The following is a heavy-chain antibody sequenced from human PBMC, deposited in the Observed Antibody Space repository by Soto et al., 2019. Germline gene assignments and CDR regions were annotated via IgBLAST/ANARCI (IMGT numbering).Heavy chain of an antibody. CDR3: ARRGYQKKIDY. CDR2: IYPGDSDT. J-gene: IGHJ4*02. V-gene: IGHV5-51*01. D-gene: IGHD5-12*01. CDR1: GYSFTSYW. Sequence: PGESLKISCKGSGYSFTSYWIGRVRQMPGKGLEWMGIIYPGDSDTRDSPSFQGQVTISADKSITTTYPQWSSLKASDTAMYYCARRGYQKKIDYGGQGTLVTVSS.